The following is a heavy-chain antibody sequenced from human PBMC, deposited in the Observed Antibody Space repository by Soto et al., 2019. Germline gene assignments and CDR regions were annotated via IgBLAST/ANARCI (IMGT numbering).Heavy chain of an antibody. CDR3: ALDLHYYDSSGYLDY. J-gene: IGHJ4*02. CDR2: ISGSGDST. Sequence: GGSLRLSCAASGFTFSSYAMSWVRQAPGKGLEWVSAISGSGDSTYYADSVKGRFTISRDNSKNTLYLQMNSLRAEDTAVYYCALDLHYYDSSGYLDYWGQGTLVTVSS. D-gene: IGHD3-22*01. V-gene: IGHV3-23*01. CDR1: GFTFSSYA.